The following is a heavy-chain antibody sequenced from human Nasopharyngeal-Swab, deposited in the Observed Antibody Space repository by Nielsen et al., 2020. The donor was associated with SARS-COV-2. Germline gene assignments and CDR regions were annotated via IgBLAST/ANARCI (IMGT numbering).Heavy chain of an antibody. CDR2: INWNGGTT. Sequence: GGSLRLSCVASGFTFDDYRMSWVRQAPGKGLEWVSGINWNGGTTDYADSVKGRFAISRDNAKNSLYLQMNSLRVEDTALYHCARLGFDSNGFYYYVDYWGQGTLVTVSS. V-gene: IGHV3-20*01. D-gene: IGHD3-22*01. CDR1: GFTFDDYR. J-gene: IGHJ4*02. CDR3: ARLGFDSNGFYYYVDY.